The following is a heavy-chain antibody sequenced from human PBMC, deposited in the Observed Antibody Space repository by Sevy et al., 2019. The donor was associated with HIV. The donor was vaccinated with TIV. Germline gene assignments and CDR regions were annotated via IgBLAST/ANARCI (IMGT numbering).Heavy chain of an antibody. V-gene: IGHV3-30-3*01. J-gene: IGHJ4*02. CDR2: ISYGGSNK. Sequence: GGSLRLSCAASGFTFSSYAMHWVRQAPGKGLEWVAVISYGGSNKYYADSVKGRFTISRDNSKNTLYLQMNSLRAEDTAVYYCARGREVVTAKRIYYFDYWGQGTLVTVSS. CDR3: ARGREVVTAKRIYYFDY. D-gene: IGHD2-21*02. CDR1: GFTFSSYA.